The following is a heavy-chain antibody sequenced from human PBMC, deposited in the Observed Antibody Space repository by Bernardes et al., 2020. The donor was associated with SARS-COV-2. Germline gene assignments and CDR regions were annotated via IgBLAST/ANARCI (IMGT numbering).Heavy chain of an antibody. CDR3: ARAKGCSSTSCFPYYYYYMDV. CDR1: GFTFSSYW. D-gene: IGHD2-2*01. Sequence: GGSLRLSCAASGFTFSSYWMHWVRQAPGKGLVWVSRINSDGSSTSYADSVKGRFTISRDNAKNTLYLQMNSLRAEDTAVYYCARAKGCSSTSCFPYYYYYMDVWGKGTTVTVSS. CDR2: INSDGSST. V-gene: IGHV3-74*01. J-gene: IGHJ6*03.